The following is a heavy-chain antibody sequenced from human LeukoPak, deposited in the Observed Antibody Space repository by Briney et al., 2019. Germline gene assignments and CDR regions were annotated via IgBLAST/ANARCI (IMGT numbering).Heavy chain of an antibody. CDR2: IYYSGST. Sequence: SETLSLTCTVSGGPISSYYWSWIRQPPGKGLEWIGYIYYSGSTNYNPSLKSRVTISVDTSKNQFSLKLSSVTAADTAVYYCARVRDSSGYDYYYYMDVWGKGTTVTVSS. D-gene: IGHD3-22*01. CDR1: GGPISSYY. V-gene: IGHV4-59*01. J-gene: IGHJ6*03. CDR3: ARVRDSSGYDYYYYMDV.